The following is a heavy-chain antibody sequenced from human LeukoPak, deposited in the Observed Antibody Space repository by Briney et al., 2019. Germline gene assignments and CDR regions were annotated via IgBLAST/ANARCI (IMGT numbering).Heavy chain of an antibody. D-gene: IGHD2-2*01. Sequence: SVKVSCKASGGTFSSYAISWVRQAPGQGLEWMGGIIPIFGTANYAQKFQGRVTITADKSTSTAYMELSSLRSEDTAVYYCASKTQLLRSYYYYYMDVWGKGTTVTVSS. CDR1: GGTFSSYA. J-gene: IGHJ6*03. CDR2: IIPIFGTA. V-gene: IGHV1-69*06. CDR3: ASKTQLLRSYYYYYMDV.